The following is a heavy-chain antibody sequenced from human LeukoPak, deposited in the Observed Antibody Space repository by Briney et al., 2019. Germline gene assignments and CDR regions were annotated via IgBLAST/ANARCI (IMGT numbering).Heavy chain of an antibody. J-gene: IGHJ6*02. CDR3: ARVPGLHTSSSWSSSPRRLMDV. CDR1: GFTFSSYA. Sequence: PGGSLRLSCAASGFTFSSYAMSWVRQAPGKGLEWVSAISGSGGSTYYADSVKGRFTISRDNAKNSLYLQMNSLRAEDTAVYYCARVPGLHTSSSWSSSPRRLMDVWGQGTTVTVSS. CDR2: ISGSGGST. D-gene: IGHD6-13*01. V-gene: IGHV3-23*01.